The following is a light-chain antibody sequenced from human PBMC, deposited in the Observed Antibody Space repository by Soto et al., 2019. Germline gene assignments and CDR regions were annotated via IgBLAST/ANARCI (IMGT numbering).Light chain of an antibody. CDR1: QSVSSSY. CDR3: QQYGSSLWT. J-gene: IGKJ1*01. Sequence: EIVLTQSPGTLSLSPGERATLSCRASQSVSSSYLAWYQQKPGQAPRLLIYGASSRATGIPDRFSGSWSGTDFTLTISRLEPEDFAVYYCQQYGSSLWTIGEGTKVEIK. V-gene: IGKV3-20*01. CDR2: GAS.